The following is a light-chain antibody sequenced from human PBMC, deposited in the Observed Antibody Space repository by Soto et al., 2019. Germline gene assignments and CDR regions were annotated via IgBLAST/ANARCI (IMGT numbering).Light chain of an antibody. CDR2: EVT. J-gene: IGLJ3*02. CDR3: RSFASSNTWA. CDR1: SSDVGAYNY. V-gene: IGLV2-8*01. Sequence: QSALTQPPSASGSPGQSVTISCTGTSSDVGAYNYVSWYQQHAGKAPKLVIYEVTKRPSGVPDRFSGSKSANTASLTVSGLQAEDEADYYCRSFASSNTWAFGGGTKLTVL.